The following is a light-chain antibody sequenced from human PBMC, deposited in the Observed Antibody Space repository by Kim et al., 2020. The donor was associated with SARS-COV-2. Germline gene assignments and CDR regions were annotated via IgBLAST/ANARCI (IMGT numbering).Light chain of an antibody. J-gene: IGKJ1*01. Sequence: EIVLTQSPGTLSLSPGERATLSCRASQSVTSSYLAWYQQKPGQPPRLVIYGASNRATGIPDRFSGSGSGTDFTRTFSRLESEDLAVYYVHQNGTSIRTFGEGSKGDIK. CDR1: QSVTSSY. CDR2: GAS. V-gene: IGKV3-20*01. CDR3: HQNGTSIRT.